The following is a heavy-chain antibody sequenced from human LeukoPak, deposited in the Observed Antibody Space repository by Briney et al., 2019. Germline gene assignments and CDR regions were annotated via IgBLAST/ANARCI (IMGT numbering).Heavy chain of an antibody. CDR3: ASKGAGYCSSTSCQGAFDL. V-gene: IGHV1-2*02. Sequence: GASVKVSCKASGYIFTTYGISWVRQAPGQGLEWMGWINPNSGGTNYAQKFQGRVTMTRDTSISTAYMELSRLRSDDTAVYYCASKGAGYCSSTSCQGAFDLWGQGTMVTVSS. D-gene: IGHD2-2*01. CDR2: INPNSGGT. J-gene: IGHJ3*01. CDR1: GYIFTTYG.